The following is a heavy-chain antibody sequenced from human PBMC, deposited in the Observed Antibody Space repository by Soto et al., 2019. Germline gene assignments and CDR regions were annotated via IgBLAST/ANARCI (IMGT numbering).Heavy chain of an antibody. CDR3: ARGIAAAGN. CDR2: IYSGGST. V-gene: IGHV3-53*02. Sequence: EVQLVETGGSLIQPGGSLRLSCAASGFTVSSNYMNWVRQAPGKGLEWVAVIYSGGSTSYADSVKGRFTISRDNSKNTVYLQMNSLRAEDTAVYYCARGIAAAGNWGQGTLVTVSS. CDR1: GFTVSSNY. J-gene: IGHJ4*02. D-gene: IGHD6-13*01.